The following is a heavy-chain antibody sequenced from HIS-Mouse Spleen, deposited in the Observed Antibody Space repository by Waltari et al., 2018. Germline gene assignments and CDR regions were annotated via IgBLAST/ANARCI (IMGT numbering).Heavy chain of an antibody. D-gene: IGHD1-26*01. J-gene: IGHJ3*02. CDR2: IYYSGST. V-gene: IGHV4-39*07. CDR3: ARVRREKIFWELIAFDI. CDR1: GGSIRSSSYY. Sequence: QLQLQESGPGLVKPSETLSLTCTVSGGSIRSSSYYWGWIRQPPGKGLEWVGSIYYSGSTYYNPSLKSRVTISVDTSKNQFSLKLSSVTAADTAVYYCARVRREKIFWELIAFDIWGQGTMVTVSS.